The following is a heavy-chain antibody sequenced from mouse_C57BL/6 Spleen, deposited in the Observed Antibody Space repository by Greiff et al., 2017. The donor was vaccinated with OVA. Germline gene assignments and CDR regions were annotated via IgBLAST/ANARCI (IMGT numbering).Heavy chain of an antibody. Sequence: VQLQQSGAELARPGASVKMSCKASGYTFTSYTMHWVKQRPGQGLEWIGYINPSSGYTKYNQKFKDKATLTADKSSSTAYMQLSSLTSEDSAVDYCARDGYYDYWGQGTTLTVSS. J-gene: IGHJ2*01. CDR2: INPSSGYT. CDR3: ARDGYYDY. V-gene: IGHV1-4*01. CDR1: GYTFTSYT. D-gene: IGHD2-3*01.